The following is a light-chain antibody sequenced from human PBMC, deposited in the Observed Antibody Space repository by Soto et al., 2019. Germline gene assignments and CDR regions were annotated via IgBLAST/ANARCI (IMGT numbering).Light chain of an antibody. V-gene: IGLV2-14*01. CDR1: SSDVGGYNY. J-gene: IGLJ3*02. CDR2: DVS. Sequence: QSALTQPASVSGSPGQSITISCTGTSSDVGGYNYVSWYQQYPGKAPKLMIYDVSNRPSGVSDRFSGSKSGNTASLTISGRQAEDEADYYCSSYTSSSTLEVFGGGTKLTVL. CDR3: SSYTSSSTLEV.